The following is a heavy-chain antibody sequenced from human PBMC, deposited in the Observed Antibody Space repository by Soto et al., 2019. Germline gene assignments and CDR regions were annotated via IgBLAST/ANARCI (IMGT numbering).Heavy chain of an antibody. CDR1: GCTFSSYT. Sequence: ASVKVSCKSSGCTFSSYTISWVRQAPGQGLEWMGRIIPILGIANYAQKFQGRVTITADKSTSTAYMELSSLRSEDTAVYYCARDDSRVGSSDLDYWGQGTLVTVSS. CDR2: IIPILGIA. J-gene: IGHJ4*02. CDR3: ARDDSRVGSSDLDY. V-gene: IGHV1-69*04. D-gene: IGHD3-22*01.